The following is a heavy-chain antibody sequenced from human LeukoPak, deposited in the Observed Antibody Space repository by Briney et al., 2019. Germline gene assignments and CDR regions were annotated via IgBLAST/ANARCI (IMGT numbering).Heavy chain of an antibody. J-gene: IGHJ4*02. Sequence: ASVTVSCKTSGGTFSTYAIGWVRQAPGQGLEWMGRIIPILGITNYAQELQGRVSITADKSTSTVYMELSSLRSEDTAVYCCAVAVTTDYFDDWGQGTLVTVSS. CDR3: AVAVTTDYFDD. D-gene: IGHD1-1*01. CDR2: IIPILGIT. V-gene: IGHV1-69*04. CDR1: GGTFSTYA.